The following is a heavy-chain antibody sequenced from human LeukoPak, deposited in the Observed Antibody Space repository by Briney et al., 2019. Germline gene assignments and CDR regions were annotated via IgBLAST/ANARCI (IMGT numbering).Heavy chain of an antibody. D-gene: IGHD6-19*01. V-gene: IGHV4-30-2*03. J-gene: IGHJ4*02. CDR1: GGSISSGGYY. Sequence: SQTLSLTCTVSGGSISSGGYYWSWIRQPPGKGLEWIGSIYYSGSTYYNPSLKSRVTISVDTSKNQFSLKLSSVTAADTAVYYCARRSSSGWYGTYFDYWGQGTLVTVSS. CDR2: IYYSGST. CDR3: ARRSSSGWYGTYFDY.